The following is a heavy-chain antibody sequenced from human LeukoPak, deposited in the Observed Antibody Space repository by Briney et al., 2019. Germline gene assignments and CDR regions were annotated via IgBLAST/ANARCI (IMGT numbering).Heavy chain of an antibody. CDR3: ARGGPKAAAIMEQQLAPFDY. Sequence: SETLSLTCAVYGGSFSGYYWSWFRQPPGKGLEWIGEINHSGSTNYNPSLKSRVTISVDTSKNQFSLKLSSVTAADTAVYYCARGGPKAAAIMEQQLAPFDYWGQGTLVTVSS. CDR1: GGSFSGYY. CDR2: INHSGST. V-gene: IGHV4-34*01. D-gene: IGHD6-13*01. J-gene: IGHJ4*02.